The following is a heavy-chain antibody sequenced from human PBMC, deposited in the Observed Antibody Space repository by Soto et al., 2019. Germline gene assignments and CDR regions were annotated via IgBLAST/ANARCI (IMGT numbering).Heavy chain of an antibody. V-gene: IGHV1-2*02. CDR2: VNPKSGGT. Sequence: SSVKVSCKASGYTFTGYYMHWVRQAPGQGLEWMGWVNPKSGGTDYAQKFQGRVTMTRDTSSSSAYMELSSLRSDDTAVYYCATAPVVPAAGSLYGMDVWGQGTTVTVSS. J-gene: IGHJ6*02. CDR1: GYTFTGYY. CDR3: ATAPVVPAAGSLYGMDV. D-gene: IGHD2-2*01.